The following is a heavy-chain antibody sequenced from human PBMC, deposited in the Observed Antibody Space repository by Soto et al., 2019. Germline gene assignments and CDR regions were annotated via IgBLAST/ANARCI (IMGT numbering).Heavy chain of an antibody. V-gene: IGHV2-26*01. CDR1: GFSLSNARMG. CDR2: IFSNDEK. J-gene: IGHJ4*02. D-gene: IGHD6-13*01. CDR3: ARMAPTDDSSRWYEWDY. Sequence: QVTLKESGPVLVKPTETLTLTCTVSGFSLSNARMGVSWIRQPPGKALEWLAHIFSNDEKSYSTSLKSRLTSSKDTPKSQGGLTMTNMDPLDTATYYCARMAPTDDSSRWYEWDYWGQGTLVTVSS.